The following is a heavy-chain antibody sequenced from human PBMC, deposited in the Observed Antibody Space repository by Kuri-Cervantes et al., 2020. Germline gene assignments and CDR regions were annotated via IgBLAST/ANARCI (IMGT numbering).Heavy chain of an antibody. V-gene: IGHV3-7*02. CDR3: ASGTNYHGI. Sequence: GESLKISCEASGFSFSIYWINWFRQAPGKGPEWVANIKQDESEKYYVDSVKGRFTISRDNAKNSLYLQMDSLRGEDTAVYYCASGTNYHGIWGQGALVTVSS. D-gene: IGHD1-1*01. CDR1: GFSFSIYW. CDR2: IKQDESEK. J-gene: IGHJ4*02.